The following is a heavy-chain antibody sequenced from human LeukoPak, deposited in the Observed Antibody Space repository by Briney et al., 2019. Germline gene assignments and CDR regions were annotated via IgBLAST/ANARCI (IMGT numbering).Heavy chain of an antibody. J-gene: IGHJ4*02. D-gene: IGHD6-25*01. CDR3: ARAYSSVPFDY. V-gene: IGHV1-18*01. CDR1: GYTFTSYG. CDR2: ISAYNGNT. Sequence: ASVKVSCKASGYTFTSYGISWVRQAPGQGLEWTGWISAYNGNTNYAQKLQGRVTMTTDTSTSTAYMELRSLRSDGTAVYYCARAYSSVPFDYWGQGTLVTVSS.